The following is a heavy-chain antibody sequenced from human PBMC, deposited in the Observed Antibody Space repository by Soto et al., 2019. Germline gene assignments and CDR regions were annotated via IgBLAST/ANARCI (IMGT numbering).Heavy chain of an antibody. V-gene: IGHV4-39*01. Sequence: QLQLQESGPGRVKPSETLSLTCTVSGGSISSRNYYWGWVRQPPGKGLEWIGSIYYNGFSYYNPSRKTPVTISVDTSKNHFSLKVRSVTATDTAVYYCARHSDLWSDSSSFDPWGQGTLVTVSS. CDR2: IYYNGFS. CDR1: GGSISSRNYY. J-gene: IGHJ5*02. CDR3: ARHSDLWSDSSSFDP. D-gene: IGHD3-3*01.